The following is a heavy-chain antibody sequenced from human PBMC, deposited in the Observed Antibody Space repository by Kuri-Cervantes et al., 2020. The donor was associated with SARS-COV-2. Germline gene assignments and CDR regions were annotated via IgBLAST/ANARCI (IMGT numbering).Heavy chain of an antibody. D-gene: IGHD3-22*01. CDR2: ISGSGGRT. CDR3: ARDQSITMIVMVNRDAFDI. CDR1: GFTFSSYA. Sequence: GESLKISCAASGFTFSSYAMSWVRQAPGKGLEWVSDISGSGGRTYYADSVKGRFTISRDNSKNTLYLQMNSLRAEDTAIYYCARDQSITMIVMVNRDAFDIWGRGTMVTVSS. V-gene: IGHV3-23*01. J-gene: IGHJ3*02.